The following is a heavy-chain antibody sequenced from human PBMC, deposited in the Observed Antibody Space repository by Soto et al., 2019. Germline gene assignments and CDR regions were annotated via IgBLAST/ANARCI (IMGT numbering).Heavy chain of an antibody. V-gene: IGHV3-21*01. CDR1: GFSFGTYA. CDR3: PTAACQRLQDS. Sequence: GSLRLSCAASGFSFGTYAMNWVRQAPGKGLEWVSFISFSSSYIYYADSVRGRFTVSRDNAKNSLYLQLNNLRAEDTAVYYCPTAACQRLQDSWGQGTLVTVSS. D-gene: IGHD2-2*01. CDR2: ISFSSSYI. J-gene: IGHJ4*02.